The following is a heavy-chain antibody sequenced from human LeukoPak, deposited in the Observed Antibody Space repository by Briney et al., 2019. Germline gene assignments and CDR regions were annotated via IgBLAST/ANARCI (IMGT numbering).Heavy chain of an antibody. Sequence: GGSLRLSCAASGFTFSSYGMHWVSQAPGKGLEWVAVISYDGSNKYYADSVKGRFTISRDNSKNTLYLQMNSLRAEDTAVYYGAKGGSQFDYWGQGTLVTVYS. CDR1: GFTFSSYG. CDR2: ISYDGSNK. D-gene: IGHD1-26*01. CDR3: AKGGSQFDY. J-gene: IGHJ4*02. V-gene: IGHV3-30*18.